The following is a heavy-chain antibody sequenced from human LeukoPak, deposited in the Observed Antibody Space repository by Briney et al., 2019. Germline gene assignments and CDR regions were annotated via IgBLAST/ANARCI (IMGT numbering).Heavy chain of an antibody. CDR3: ARDDPGGFDY. D-gene: IGHD2-15*01. V-gene: IGHV1-69*01. Sequence: ASVKVSCKASGGTFSSYAISWVRQAPGQGLEWMGGIIPIFGTANHAQKFQGRVTITADESTSTAYMELSSLRSEDTAVYYCARDDPGGFDYWGQGTLVTVSS. J-gene: IGHJ4*02. CDR2: IIPIFGTA. CDR1: GGTFSSYA.